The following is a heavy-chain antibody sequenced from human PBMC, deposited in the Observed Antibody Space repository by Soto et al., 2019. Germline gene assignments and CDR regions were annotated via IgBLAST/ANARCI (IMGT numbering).Heavy chain of an antibody. V-gene: IGHV1-2*02. Sequence: QVQLVQSGAEVKKPGASVKVSCKAPRYIFTAYFMHWVRQAPGQGLAWMGWINPNNGATHYGLSFQGRATMTRDTSISTAYMALRSLRSDDTAVHYCASPAPGARFDPWGQGTLVIVSS. CDR2: INPNNGAT. J-gene: IGHJ5*02. CDR1: RYIFTAYF. CDR3: ASPAPGARFDP.